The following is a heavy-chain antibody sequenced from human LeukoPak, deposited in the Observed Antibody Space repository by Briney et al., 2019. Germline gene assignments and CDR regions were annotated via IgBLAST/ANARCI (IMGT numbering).Heavy chain of an antibody. CDR3: TTDGEMATNSFDH. D-gene: IGHD5-24*01. CDR2: IRSKTDGGTT. V-gene: IGHV3-15*07. CDR1: GFTFSNAW. Sequence: GGSLRLSCAASGFTFSNAWMNWVRQSPGKGLEWVGRIRSKTDGGTTYYAAPMKGGFTISRDDLKNMLFLQMNSLQIEDTAVYYCTTDGEMATNSFDHWGQGTLVTVSS. J-gene: IGHJ4*02.